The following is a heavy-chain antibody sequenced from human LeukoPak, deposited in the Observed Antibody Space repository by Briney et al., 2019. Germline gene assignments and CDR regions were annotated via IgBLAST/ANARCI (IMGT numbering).Heavy chain of an antibody. V-gene: IGHV1-46*01. CDR3: ARHSSSAQIDY. D-gene: IGHD6-13*01. CDR2: INPSGGST. CDR1: GYTFTGYY. J-gene: IGHJ4*02. Sequence: GASVKVSCKASGYTFTGYYFHWVRQAPGQGLEWMGIINPSGGSTSYAQKFQGRVTMTRDMSTSTVYMELSSLRSEDTAVYYCARHSSSAQIDYWGQGTLVTVSS.